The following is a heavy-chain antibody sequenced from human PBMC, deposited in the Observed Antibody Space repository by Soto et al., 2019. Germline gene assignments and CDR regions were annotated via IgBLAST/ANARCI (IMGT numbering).Heavy chain of an antibody. D-gene: IGHD3-22*01. Sequence: HPSETLSLSCAASGFTFSNFGMHWVRQAPGKGLEWVSVISYDESHKYYADSVKGRFTISRDNSKNTLHLQMNSLRAEDTAVYYCANAPDYYDSSGPGNYWGQGILVTVSS. J-gene: IGHJ4*02. V-gene: IGHV3-30*18. CDR2: ISYDESHK. CDR1: GFTFSNFG. CDR3: ANAPDYYDSSGPGNY.